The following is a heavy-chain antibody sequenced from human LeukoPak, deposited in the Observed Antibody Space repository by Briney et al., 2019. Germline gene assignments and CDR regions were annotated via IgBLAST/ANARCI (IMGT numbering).Heavy chain of an antibody. V-gene: IGHV3-23*01. CDR2: ISGSGGNT. J-gene: IGHJ4*02. CDR3: AKDGGSGWYYFDY. Sequence: GGSLRLSCAASGFTFSSYAMSWVRQAPGKGLEWVSVISGSGGNTYYADSVKGRFTISRDNSKNTLYLQMNSLRAEDTAVYYCAKDGGSGWYYFDYWGQGTLVTVSS. D-gene: IGHD6-19*01. CDR1: GFTFSSYA.